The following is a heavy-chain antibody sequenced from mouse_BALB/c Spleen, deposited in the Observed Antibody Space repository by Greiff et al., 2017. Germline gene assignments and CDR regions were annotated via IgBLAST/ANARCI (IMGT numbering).Heavy chain of an antibody. CDR3: AREGTARAPYAMDY. Sequence: DVQLQESGPELVKPGASVKISCKASGYTFTDYNMHWVKQSHGKSLEWIGYIYPYNGGTGYNQKFKSKATLTVDNSSSTAYMELRSLTSEDSAVYYCAREGTARAPYAMDYWGQGTSVTVSS. V-gene: IGHV1S29*02. CDR1: GYTFTDYN. CDR2: IYPYNGGT. J-gene: IGHJ4*01. D-gene: IGHD3-2*01.